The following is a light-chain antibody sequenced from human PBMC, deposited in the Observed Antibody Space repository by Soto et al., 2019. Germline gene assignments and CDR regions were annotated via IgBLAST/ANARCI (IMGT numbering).Light chain of an antibody. CDR3: QSYDSSLSGPS. CDR1: SSNIGAGYD. CDR2: GNN. J-gene: IGLJ2*01. V-gene: IGLV1-40*01. Sequence: QSVLTQPPSVSGAPGQRVTISCTGSSSNIGAGYDVHWYQQLPGTAPKLLIYGNNNRPSGVPDRFSGSKSGTSASLAITGLQAEDGADYYCQSYDSSLSGPSFGGGTKLTVL.